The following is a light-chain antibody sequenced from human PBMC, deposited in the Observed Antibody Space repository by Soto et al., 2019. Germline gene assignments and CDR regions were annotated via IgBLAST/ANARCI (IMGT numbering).Light chain of an antibody. CDR1: QSISSY. Sequence: DIQMTQSPSSLSASVGDRVTITCRASQSISSYLNWYQQKPGKAPKLLIYAASSLQSGVPSRFSGSGSGTIFTPTISSLQPKDFAISSCKQRGPFGKGTRG. V-gene: IGKV1-39*01. CDR3: KQRGP. J-gene: IGKJ1*01. CDR2: AAS.